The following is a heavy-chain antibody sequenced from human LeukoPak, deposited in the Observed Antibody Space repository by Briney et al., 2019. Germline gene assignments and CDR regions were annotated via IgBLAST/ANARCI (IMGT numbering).Heavy chain of an antibody. CDR1: VFTLRSYG. Sequence: GGSLRLSCAASVFTLRSYGMHWVRQAPGTGLEWVALITYDDFYKYYGDSVKGRFTISRDNSKNTLYLQMNSLRPEDTAVYYCVKDRIIMVLASVIDNWGQGTLVTVSS. V-gene: IGHV3-30*18. J-gene: IGHJ4*02. D-gene: IGHD4/OR15-4a*01. CDR3: VKDRIIMVLASVIDN. CDR2: ITYDDFYK.